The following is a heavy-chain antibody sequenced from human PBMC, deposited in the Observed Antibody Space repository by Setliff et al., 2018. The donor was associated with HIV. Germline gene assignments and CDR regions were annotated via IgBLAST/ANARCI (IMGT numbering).Heavy chain of an antibody. Sequence: PGESLTISCVASGFTLSRCWMNWVRQAPGKGLEWVGNIKPDGSEKNYVDSVKGRFTISRDNTENSLYLQMNSLRADDTAIYYCACPKEGYFGSGGAFQIWGQGTMVTVSS. D-gene: IGHD3-10*01. CDR2: IKPDGSEK. J-gene: IGHJ3*02. CDR3: ACPKEGYFGSGGAFQI. V-gene: IGHV3-7*01. CDR1: GFTLSRCW.